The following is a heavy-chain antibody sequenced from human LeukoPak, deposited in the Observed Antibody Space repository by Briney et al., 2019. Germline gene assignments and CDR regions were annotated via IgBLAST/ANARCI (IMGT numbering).Heavy chain of an antibody. CDR3: ARARNDYDSNGFSFLDY. Sequence: GGSLRLSCVASGFTFSSYSMNWVRQAPGKGLEWVSSISSSSSYKYYTDSVKGRFTISRDNAKNSLYLQMNSLRAEDTAVYYCARARNDYDSNGFSFLDYWGQGTLVTVSS. D-gene: IGHD3-22*01. V-gene: IGHV3-21*01. J-gene: IGHJ4*02. CDR1: GFTFSSYS. CDR2: ISSSSSYK.